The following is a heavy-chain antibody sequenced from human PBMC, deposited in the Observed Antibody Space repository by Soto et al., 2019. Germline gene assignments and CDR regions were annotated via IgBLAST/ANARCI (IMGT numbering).Heavy chain of an antibody. Sequence: QVQLVESGGGVVQPGRSLRLSCAASEFTFSSYGMHWVRQAPGKGRVWVAVIWYDGSNKSYADSVNGRFTIARDNSKNKLYLQISRLRAEDPAVYYCARRWGYDAFDIWGQGTMVTVSS. V-gene: IGHV3-33*01. CDR1: EFTFSSYG. CDR2: IWYDGSNK. D-gene: IGHD3-16*01. J-gene: IGHJ3*02. CDR3: ARRWGYDAFDI.